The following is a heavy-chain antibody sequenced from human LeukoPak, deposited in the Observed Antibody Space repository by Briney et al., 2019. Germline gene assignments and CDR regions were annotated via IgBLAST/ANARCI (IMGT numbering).Heavy chain of an antibody. CDR1: GGSINSGGCS. Sequence: PSETLSLTCAVSGGSINSGGCSWSWIRQPPGKGLEWIGYIYHTGSTSYIPSLKTRVTISLDRSKNQFSLKLTSVTPADTAVYYCARERGRGGLYFYYWGQGNLVTVSS. CDR2: IYHTGST. J-gene: IGHJ4*02. CDR3: ARERGRGGLYFYY. V-gene: IGHV4-30-2*01. D-gene: IGHD3-16*01.